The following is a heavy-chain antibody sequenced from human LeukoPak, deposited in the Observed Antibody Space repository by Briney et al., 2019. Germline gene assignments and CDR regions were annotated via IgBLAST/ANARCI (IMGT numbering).Heavy chain of an antibody. V-gene: IGHV4-38-2*01. J-gene: IGHJ5*02. CDR2: IYRSGTT. CDR3: ARRDRWFDP. CDR1: GYSISTGYY. Sequence: SETLCLTCGVSGYSISTGYYWGWIRQSPGKGLEWIGNIYRSGTTYYNPSLKSRVTISVDTSKNQFSLRLTSVTAADTAVYYCARRDRWFDPWGQGTLVTVSS.